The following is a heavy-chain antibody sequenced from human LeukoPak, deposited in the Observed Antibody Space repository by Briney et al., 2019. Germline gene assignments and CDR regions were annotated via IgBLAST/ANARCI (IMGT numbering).Heavy chain of an antibody. CDR1: GSTVSSNY. Sequence: GGSLRLSCAASGSTVSSNYMSWVRQAPGKGLEWVSVIYSGGSTYYADSVKGRFTISRDNSKNTLYLQMNSLRAEDTAVYYCARDTVTSDGMDVWGQGTTVTVSS. CDR2: IYSGGST. CDR3: ARDTVTSDGMDV. V-gene: IGHV3-66*02. J-gene: IGHJ6*02. D-gene: IGHD4-11*01.